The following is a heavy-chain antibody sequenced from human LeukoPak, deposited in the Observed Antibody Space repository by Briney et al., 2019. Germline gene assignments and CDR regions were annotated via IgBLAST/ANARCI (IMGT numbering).Heavy chain of an antibody. CDR3: ARKMKTGDRVGTFDF. D-gene: IGHD1-1*01. CDR2: IGTDGSYI. CDR1: GFTFSSHN. V-gene: IGHV3-21*01. J-gene: IGHJ3*01. Sequence: PGGSLRLSCAASGFTFSSHNMNWVRQAPMKGLEWVSSIGTDGSYIYYADSVQGRFTISRDNAKNSLYLQMNSLTAEDTAVYYCARKMKTGDRVGTFDFWGQGTMVTVSS.